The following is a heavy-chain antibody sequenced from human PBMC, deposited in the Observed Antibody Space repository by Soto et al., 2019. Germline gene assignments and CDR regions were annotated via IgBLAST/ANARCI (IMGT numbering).Heavy chain of an antibody. Sequence: PVESLQIACNTSGYNFINYWIGWVRQMPGKGREWMGIIYPGDSDARYSPSFQGQVTISADKSIITVYLQWSSLKASDTAMYYCAGQIVEFSITYGCKDWGHGNPVSVSS. CDR3: AGQIVEFSITYGCKD. D-gene: IGHD3-10*01. V-gene: IGHV5-51*01. CDR2: IYPGDSDA. J-gene: IGHJ1*01. CDR1: GYNFINYW.